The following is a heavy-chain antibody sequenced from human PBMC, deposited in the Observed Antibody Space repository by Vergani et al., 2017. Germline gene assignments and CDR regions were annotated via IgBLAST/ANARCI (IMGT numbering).Heavy chain of an antibody. Sequence: QVQLQESGPGLVKPSETLSLTCTVSGYSISSGYYWGWIRQPPGKGLEWIGSIYHSGSTYYNPSLKSRVTISVDTSKNQFSLKLSSVTAADTAVYYCAISNGSGSYSGLYYYYGMDVWGQGTTVTVSS. CDR1: GYSISSGYY. D-gene: IGHD3-10*01. V-gene: IGHV4-38-2*02. CDR2: IYHSGST. CDR3: AISNGSGSYSGLYYYYGMDV. J-gene: IGHJ6*02.